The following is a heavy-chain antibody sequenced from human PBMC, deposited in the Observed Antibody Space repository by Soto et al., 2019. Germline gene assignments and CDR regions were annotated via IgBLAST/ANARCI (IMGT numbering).Heavy chain of an antibody. Sequence: GGSLRLSCAASGFSFKSYAIHWVRQAPGKGLEWVAVVSYDGSNKFYADSVKGRFTISRDDSKNTVFLQMNSLRVEDTAVFYCARDRPGGYGYSWDDFLYYYGMDVWGQGTTVTVSS. V-gene: IGHV3-30-3*01. CDR2: VSYDGSNK. D-gene: IGHD5-18*01. J-gene: IGHJ6*02. CDR3: ARDRPGGYGYSWDDFLYYYGMDV. CDR1: GFSFKSYA.